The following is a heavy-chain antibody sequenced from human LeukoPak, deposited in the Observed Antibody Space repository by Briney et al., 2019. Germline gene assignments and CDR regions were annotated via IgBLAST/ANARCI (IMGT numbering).Heavy chain of an antibody. Sequence: SETLSLTCAVYGGSFSGYYWSWIRQPPGKGLEWIGEINHSGSTNYNPSLKSRLTMSIDTSKNQFSLKLSSVTAADTAVYYCARWVQYYYDSSGVFGDYWGQGALVTVSS. J-gene: IGHJ4*02. CDR1: GGSFSGYY. V-gene: IGHV4-34*09. CDR2: INHSGST. CDR3: ARWVQYYYDSSGVFGDY. D-gene: IGHD3-22*01.